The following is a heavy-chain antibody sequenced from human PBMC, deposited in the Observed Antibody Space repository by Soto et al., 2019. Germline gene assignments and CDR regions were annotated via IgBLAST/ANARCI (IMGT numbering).Heavy chain of an antibody. CDR3: ARGEDAFFYYGLDV. Sequence: SETLSLTCTVSGGPITSSYWSWIRRPPGKGLEWIAYIYDTGISGYTPSTSYNPSLKSRVTMSVDTSKSQLSLKLTSVTAADTAVYYCARGEDAFFYYGLDVWGQGITVTVSS. CDR1: GGPITSSY. J-gene: IGHJ6*02. V-gene: IGHV4-59*01. CDR2: IYDTGISGYTPST.